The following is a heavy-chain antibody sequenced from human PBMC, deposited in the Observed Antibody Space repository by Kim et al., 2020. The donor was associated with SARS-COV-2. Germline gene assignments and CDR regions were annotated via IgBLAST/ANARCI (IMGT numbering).Heavy chain of an antibody. J-gene: IGHJ6*03. CDR2: INHSGST. V-gene: IGHV4-34*01. D-gene: IGHD3-16*01. CDR3: ARYGMGYSSARMSRMDV. Sequence: SETLSLTCAVYGGSFSGYYWSWIRQPPGKGLEWIGEINHSGSTNYNPSLKSRVTISVDTSKNQFSLKLSSVTAADTAVYYCARYGMGYSSARMSRMDVWGKGTTVTVSS. CDR1: GGSFSGYY.